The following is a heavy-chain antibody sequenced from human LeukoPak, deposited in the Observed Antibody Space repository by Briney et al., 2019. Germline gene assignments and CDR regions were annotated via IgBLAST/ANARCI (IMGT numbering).Heavy chain of an antibody. J-gene: IGHJ4*02. V-gene: IGHV3-48*02. CDR2: ISTMSSTK. CDR3: ARGKIGYYYGDYDGY. D-gene: IGHD4-17*01. CDR1: GFTFSSYD. Sequence: PGGSLRLSCAASGFTFSSYDMNWVRQAPGKGLEWVSYISTMSSTKYYAGSVKGRFTISRDNAKNSLYLQMNSLRDEDTAVYYCARGKIGYYYGDYDGYWGQGTLVTVSS.